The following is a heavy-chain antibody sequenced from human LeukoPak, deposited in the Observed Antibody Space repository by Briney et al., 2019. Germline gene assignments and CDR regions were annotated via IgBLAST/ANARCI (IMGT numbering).Heavy chain of an antibody. CDR1: GITFSSYA. Sequence: GRSLRLSCAASGITFSSYAMHWGRQAPGKGLEWVAVISYDGSNKYYADSVKGRFTISRDNSKNTLYLQMNSLRAEDTAVYFCARHARYYDILTGYPLFDYWGQGTLVTVSS. CDR2: ISYDGSNK. V-gene: IGHV3-30-3*01. CDR3: ARHARYYDILTGYPLFDY. J-gene: IGHJ4*02. D-gene: IGHD3-9*01.